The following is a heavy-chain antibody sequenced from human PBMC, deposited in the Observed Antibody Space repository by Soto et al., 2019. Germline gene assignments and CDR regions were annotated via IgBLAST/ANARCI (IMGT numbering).Heavy chain of an antibody. CDR2: INPSGGST. D-gene: IGHD2-2*01. CDR3: ARVVPAAMCFDY. Sequence: GASVKVSCKASGYTFTSYYMHWVRQAPGQGLEWMGIINPSGGSTSYAQKFQGRVTMTRDTSTSTAYMELRSLRYDDTAVYYCARVVPAAMCFDYWGQGTLVTVSS. J-gene: IGHJ4*02. CDR1: GYTFTSYY. V-gene: IGHV1-46*01.